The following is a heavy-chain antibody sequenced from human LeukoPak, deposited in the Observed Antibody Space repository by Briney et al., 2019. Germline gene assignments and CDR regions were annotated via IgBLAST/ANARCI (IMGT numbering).Heavy chain of an antibody. CDR2: ISSDSNYI. J-gene: IGHJ6*02. Sequence: PGGSLRLSCAASGFTFSSYSMNWVRQTSGKGLEWASAISSDSNYIYYADSVKGRFTISRDNAKNSLFLQMNSLRAEDTAVYYCARLRYYGMDVWGQGTTVTVSS. V-gene: IGHV3-21*01. CDR1: GFTFSSYS. CDR3: ARLRYYGMDV.